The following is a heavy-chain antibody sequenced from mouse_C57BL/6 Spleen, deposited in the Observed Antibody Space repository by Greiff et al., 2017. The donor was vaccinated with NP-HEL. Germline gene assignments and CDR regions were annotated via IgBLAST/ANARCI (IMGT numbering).Heavy chain of an antibody. CDR2: ISDGGSYT. V-gene: IGHV5-4*01. Sequence: EVHLVESGGGLVKPGGSLKLSCAASGFTFSSYAMSWVRQTPEKRLEWVATISDGGSYTYYPDNVKGRFTIARDNAKNNLYLQMSHLKSEDTAMYYCARDSHSNSLYAMDYWGQGTSVTVSS. D-gene: IGHD2-5*01. CDR1: GFTFSSYA. J-gene: IGHJ4*01. CDR3: ARDSHSNSLYAMDY.